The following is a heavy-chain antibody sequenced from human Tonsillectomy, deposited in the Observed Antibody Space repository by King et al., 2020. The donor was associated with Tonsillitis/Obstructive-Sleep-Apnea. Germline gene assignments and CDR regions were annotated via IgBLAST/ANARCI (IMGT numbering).Heavy chain of an antibody. Sequence: VQLQESGPGLVKPSETLSLTCTVSGGSISAYYWSWIRQPPGKGLECIGYSLHTGSTNYNPSLKSRVTISVDTSKNQFSLSLRSVTAADTAVYYCAREGDEVNAFDVWGQGTMVTVSS. V-gene: IGHV4-59*01. J-gene: IGHJ3*01. CDR2: SLHTGST. CDR3: AREGDEVNAFDV. D-gene: IGHD3-16*01. CDR1: GGSISAYY.